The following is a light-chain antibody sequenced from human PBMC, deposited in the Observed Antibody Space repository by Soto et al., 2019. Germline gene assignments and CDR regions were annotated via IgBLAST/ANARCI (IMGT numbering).Light chain of an antibody. V-gene: IGLV2-14*01. CDR3: SSYTSSSLYV. CDR2: DVS. Sequence: QSALTQPASVSGSPGQSITISCTGTSSDVGGYNYVSWYQQHPGKAPKLMIYDVSNRPSGVSNRFSGSKSGNTASLTISGLQDEDEADYYCSSYTSSSLYVFGPGTKVTVL. CDR1: SSDVGGYNY. J-gene: IGLJ1*01.